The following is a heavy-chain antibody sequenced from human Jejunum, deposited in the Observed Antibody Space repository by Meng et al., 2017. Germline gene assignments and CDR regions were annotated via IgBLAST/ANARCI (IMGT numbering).Heavy chain of an antibody. CDR2: ISYDGTKD. CDR3: ARDFGTGYYWSDY. J-gene: IGHJ4*02. Sequence: GESLKISCVASGFNFSNYAVHWVRQAPGKGLDWVAVISYDGTKDFYAESVKGRFTVSRDNSKNTSYLQMNTLRTEETAIYYCARDFGTGYYWSDYWGQGTLVTVSS. CDR1: GFNFSNYA. D-gene: IGHD3-22*01. V-gene: IGHV3-30*01.